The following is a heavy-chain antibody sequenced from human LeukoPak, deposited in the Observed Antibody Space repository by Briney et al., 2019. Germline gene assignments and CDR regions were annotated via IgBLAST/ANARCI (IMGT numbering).Heavy chain of an antibody. D-gene: IGHD5-18*01. CDR3: ARGVRGYSYGYGLDY. V-gene: IGHV4-59*01. J-gene: IGHJ4*02. CDR1: GGSISSYY. CDR2: IYYSGST. Sequence: PSETLSLTCTVSGGSISSYYWSWIRQPPGKGLEWIGYIYYSGSTNYNPSLKSRVTISVDTSKNQFSLKLSSVTAADTAVYYCARGVRGYSYGYGLDYWGQGTLVTVSS.